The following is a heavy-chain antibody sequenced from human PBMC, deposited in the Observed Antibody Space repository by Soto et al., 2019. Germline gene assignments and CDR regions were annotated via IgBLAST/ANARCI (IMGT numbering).Heavy chain of an antibody. J-gene: IGHJ3*02. CDR2: IIPIFGTA. V-gene: IGHV1-69*01. CDR1: GGTFSSYA. CDR3: ATAYCGGDCSLRGVGNDAFDI. D-gene: IGHD2-21*02. Sequence: QVQLVQSGAQVKKPGSSVKVSCKASGGTFSSYAISWVRQAPGQGLEWMGGIIPIFGTANYAQRFQGRVTIHGGESTRTAYLGLSSLRSEDTAVYYCATAYCGGDCSLRGVGNDAFDIWGQGTMVTVSS.